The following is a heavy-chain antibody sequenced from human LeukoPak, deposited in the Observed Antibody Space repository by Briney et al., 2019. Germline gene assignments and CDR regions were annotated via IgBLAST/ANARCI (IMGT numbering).Heavy chain of an antibody. V-gene: IGHV4-59*01. CDR1: DGSISGYY. Sequence: SETLSLTCTVSDGSISGYYWSWIRQPPGKGLEWIGYIDYSGSTNYNPSLKSRVTISVDTSKNQFSLKLSSVTAADTAVYYCARDDIRQALTGTYYYYGMDVWGQGTTVTVSS. CDR3: ARDDIRQALTGTYYYYGMDV. J-gene: IGHJ6*02. CDR2: IDYSGST. D-gene: IGHD6-19*01.